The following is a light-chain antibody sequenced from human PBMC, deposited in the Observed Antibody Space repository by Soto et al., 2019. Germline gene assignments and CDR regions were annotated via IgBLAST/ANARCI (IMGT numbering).Light chain of an antibody. CDR1: QAVNTR. CDR2: GAS. Sequence: EIVLTQSPATLSSFPGDRVTLSCRASQAVNTRLAWYQHRPGQAPRLLIYGASTRATGIPARFSGSGSGTEFTLTISSLQSEDLAVYFCQQYHNWPAFGQGTTVDIK. V-gene: IGKV3-15*01. CDR3: QQYHNWPA. J-gene: IGKJ1*01.